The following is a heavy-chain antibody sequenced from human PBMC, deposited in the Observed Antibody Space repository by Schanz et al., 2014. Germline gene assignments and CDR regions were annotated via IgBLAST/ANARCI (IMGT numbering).Heavy chain of an antibody. J-gene: IGHJ4*02. CDR3: ATWSGTRLFHN. V-gene: IGHV4-34*01. CDR2: VNHGGYT. Sequence: QVQLQQWGAGLLKPSETLSLTCAFSGGSFSGYWWTWVRQSPGKGLEWIGEVNHGGYTNYNPSPKSRVPVSVDRSKKQFSRRLSSVTAADTAAYYCATWSGTRLFHNWGQGTLVTVSS. D-gene: IGHD1-7*01. CDR1: GGSFSGYW.